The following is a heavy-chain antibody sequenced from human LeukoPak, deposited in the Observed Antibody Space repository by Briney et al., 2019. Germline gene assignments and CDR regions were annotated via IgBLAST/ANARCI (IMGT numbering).Heavy chain of an antibody. Sequence: GASVKVSCKASGYTFTSYDINWVRQATGQGLEWMGWMNPNSGNTGYAQKFQGRVTMTRNTSISTAYMELSSLRSEDTAVYYCASAKRGVRLDYYYMDVWGKGTTVTISS. V-gene: IGHV1-8*01. D-gene: IGHD3-16*01. CDR3: ASAKRGVRLDYYYMDV. J-gene: IGHJ6*03. CDR1: GYTFTSYD. CDR2: MNPNSGNT.